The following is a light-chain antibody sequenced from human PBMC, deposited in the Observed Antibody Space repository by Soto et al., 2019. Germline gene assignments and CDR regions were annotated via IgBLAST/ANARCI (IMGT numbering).Light chain of an antibody. Sequence: DIQMTQSPSSLSAYVGARVTITCRASQSISTYLNWYQQKPGKAPKLLIYAASSLQSGVPSRCIGSGSGTDCTLTISSLQPEDFATDHCQQRYSTPSTVCGGTKVDIK. CDR3: QQRYSTPST. CDR1: QSISTY. V-gene: IGKV1-39*01. J-gene: IGKJ4*01. CDR2: AAS.